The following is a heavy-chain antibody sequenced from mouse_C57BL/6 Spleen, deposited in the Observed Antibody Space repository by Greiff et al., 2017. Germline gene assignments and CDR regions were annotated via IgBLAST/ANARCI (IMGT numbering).Heavy chain of an antibody. D-gene: IGHD2-5*01. CDR3: ARSRYSNYDYAMDY. Sequence: VQLQQSGPGLVQPSQSLSITCTVSGFSLTSYGVHWVRQSPGKGLEWLGVIWSGGSTDYNAAFISSLSISKDNSKSQVFFKMNSLQADDTAIYYCARSRYSNYDYAMDYWGQGTSVTVSS. J-gene: IGHJ4*01. CDR2: IWSGGST. CDR1: GFSLTSYG. V-gene: IGHV2-2*01.